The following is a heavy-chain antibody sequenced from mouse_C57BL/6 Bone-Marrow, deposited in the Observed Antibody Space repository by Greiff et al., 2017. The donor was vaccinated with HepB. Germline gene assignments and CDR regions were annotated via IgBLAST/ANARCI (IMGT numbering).Heavy chain of an antibody. CDR3: ARLPPITTVVATDWYFDV. CDR1: GYAFSSYW. V-gene: IGHV1-80*01. CDR2: IYPGDGDT. J-gene: IGHJ1*03. D-gene: IGHD1-1*01. Sequence: QVQLQQSGAELVKPGASVKISCKASGYAFSSYWMNWVKQRPGKGLEWIGQIYPGDGDTNYNGKFKGKATLTADKSSSTAYMQLSSLTSEDSAVYFWARLPPITTVVATDWYFDVWGTGTTVTVSS.